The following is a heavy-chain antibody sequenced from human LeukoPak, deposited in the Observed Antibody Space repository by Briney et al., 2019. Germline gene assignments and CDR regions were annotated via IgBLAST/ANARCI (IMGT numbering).Heavy chain of an antibody. D-gene: IGHD3-16*02. Sequence: ASVKVSCKASGYTFTSYYMHWVRQAPGQGLEWMGIINPSGGSTSYAQKFQGRVTMTRDTSTSTAYMELSRLRSDDTAVYYCAREPEIGYYDYVWGSYRWIPYWGQGTLVTVSS. J-gene: IGHJ4*02. CDR3: AREPEIGYYDYVWGSYRWIPY. CDR2: INPSGGST. V-gene: IGHV1-46*01. CDR1: GYTFTSYY.